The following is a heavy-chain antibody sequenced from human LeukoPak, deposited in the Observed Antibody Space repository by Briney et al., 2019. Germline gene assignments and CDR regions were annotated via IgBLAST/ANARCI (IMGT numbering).Heavy chain of an antibody. CDR2: ISGSGGST. CDR1: GFTFSSYA. V-gene: IGHV3-23*01. CDR3: AKGSEYSSSWYVYFDY. D-gene: IGHD6-13*01. J-gene: IGHJ4*02. Sequence: GGSLRLSCAASGFTFSSYAMSWVRQAPGRGLEWVSAISGSGGSTYYADSVKGRFTISRDNSKNTLYLQMNSLRAEDTAVYYCAKGSEYSSSWYVYFDYWSQGTLVTVSS.